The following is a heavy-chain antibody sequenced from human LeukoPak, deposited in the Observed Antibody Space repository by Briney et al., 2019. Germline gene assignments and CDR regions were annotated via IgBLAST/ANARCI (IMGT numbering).Heavy chain of an antibody. J-gene: IGHJ4*02. D-gene: IGHD5-24*01. CDR2: VKQDGSEK. CDR3: ASAERWLQHFDY. CDR1: GFTFSSSW. V-gene: IGHV3-7*02. Sequence: GGSLRLSCAASGFTFSSSWMSWVRQTPGKGLEGVANVKQDGSEKYYVDSVKGRFTISRDNAKNSLYLQMNSLRAEDTAVYYCASAERWLQHFDYWGQGTLVTVSS.